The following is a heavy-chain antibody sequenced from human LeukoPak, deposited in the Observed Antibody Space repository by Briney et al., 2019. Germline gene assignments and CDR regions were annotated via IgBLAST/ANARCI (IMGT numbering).Heavy chain of an antibody. J-gene: IGHJ4*02. CDR2: ISYDGSNK. D-gene: IGHD3-10*01. CDR1: GFTFSSYA. Sequence: GGSLRLSCAASGFTFSSYAMHWVRQAPGKGLEWVAVISYDGSNKYYADSVKGRFTISRDNSKNTLYLQMNSLRADDTAVYYCATDYSYGSGSYYNRFDNWGQGTLVTVSS. CDR3: ATDYSYGSGSYYNRFDN. V-gene: IGHV3-30*04.